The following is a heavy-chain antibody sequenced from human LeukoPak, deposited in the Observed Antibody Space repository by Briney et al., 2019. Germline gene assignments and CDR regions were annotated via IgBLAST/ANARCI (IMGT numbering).Heavy chain of an antibody. CDR3: ARRGYGDYAYYFDY. Sequence: SGTLSLTCTVSGGSISSYYWSWIRQPPGKGLEWIGYIYYSGSTNYNPSLKSRVTISVDTSKNQFSLKLSSVTAADTAVYYCARRGYGDYAYYFDYWGQGTLVTVSS. CDR1: GGSISSYY. CDR2: IYYSGST. V-gene: IGHV4-59*08. D-gene: IGHD4-17*01. J-gene: IGHJ4*02.